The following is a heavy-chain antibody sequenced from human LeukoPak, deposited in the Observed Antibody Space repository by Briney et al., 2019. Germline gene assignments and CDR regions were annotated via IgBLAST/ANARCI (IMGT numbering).Heavy chain of an antibody. J-gene: IGHJ4*02. CDR3: ARDRYSSSSGVYYFDY. Sequence: SVKVSCKASGGTFSSYAISWVRQAPGQGLEWMGGIIPIFGTANYAQKFQGRVTITADESTSTAYMELSSLSSGDTAVYYCARDRYSSSSGVYYFDYWGQGTLVTVSS. V-gene: IGHV1-69*13. D-gene: IGHD6-6*01. CDR1: GGTFSSYA. CDR2: IIPIFGTA.